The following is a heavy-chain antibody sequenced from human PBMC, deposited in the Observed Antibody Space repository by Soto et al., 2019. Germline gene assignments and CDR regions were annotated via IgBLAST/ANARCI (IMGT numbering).Heavy chain of an antibody. V-gene: IGHV3-23*01. CDR1: GFTFSSFA. CDR2: ISGSDNST. Sequence: PGGSLRLSCAASGFTFSSFAMSWVRQAPGKGLEWVSAISGSDNSTYYADSVKGRFTISRDNSRNTLHLQMSSLRVEDTALYYCAKALVPALTAKFGYWGQGTLVTVSS. D-gene: IGHD5-18*01. CDR3: AKALVPALTAKFGY. J-gene: IGHJ4*02.